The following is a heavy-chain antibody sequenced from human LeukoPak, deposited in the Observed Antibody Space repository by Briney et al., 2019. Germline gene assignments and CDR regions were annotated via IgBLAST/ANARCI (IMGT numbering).Heavy chain of an antibody. V-gene: IGHV3-21*01. CDR1: GFTFSSYS. CDR3: ARESRAAIDY. J-gene: IGHJ4*02. CDR2: ISTSSTLI. D-gene: IGHD2-15*01. Sequence: GGSLRLSCAASGFTFSSYSMNWVRQAPGKGLQWVSSISTSSTLIYYADSVKGRFTVSRDNAKNSLYLQMNSLRVDDTAVYYCARESRAAIDYWGQGTLVTVSS.